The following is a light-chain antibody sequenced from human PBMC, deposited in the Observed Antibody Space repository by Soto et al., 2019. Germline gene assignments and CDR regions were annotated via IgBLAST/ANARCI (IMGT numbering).Light chain of an antibody. Sequence: DIQMTQSPSPLSASVGDRVPIICRASKVISSWLAGYQQKPGKAPKLLIYKASSLESGVPSRFSGSGSGTEFTLTISSLQPDDFATYYCQQYNSYSLTFGPGTKVDI. CDR1: KVISSW. V-gene: IGKV1-5*03. CDR2: KAS. CDR3: QQYNSYSLT. J-gene: IGKJ3*01.